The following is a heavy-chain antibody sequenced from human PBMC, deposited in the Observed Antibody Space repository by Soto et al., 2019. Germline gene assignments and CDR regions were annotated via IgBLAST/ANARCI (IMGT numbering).Heavy chain of an antibody. J-gene: IGHJ6*02. CDR2: IYYSGST. V-gene: IGHV4-59*01. CDR1: GGSISSYY. Sequence: SETLSLTCTVSGGSISSYYWSWIRQPPGKGLEWIGYIYYSGSTNYNPSLKSRVTISVDTSKNQFSLKLSSVTAADTAVYYCARALQTPKLYGDYDYGMDVWGQGTTVTVYS. CDR3: ARALQTPKLYGDYDYGMDV. D-gene: IGHD3-3*01.